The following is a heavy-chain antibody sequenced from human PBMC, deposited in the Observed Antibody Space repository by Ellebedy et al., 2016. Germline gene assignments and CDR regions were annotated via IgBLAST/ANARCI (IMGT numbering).Heavy chain of an antibody. V-gene: IGHV3-23*01. D-gene: IGHD2/OR15-2a*01. CDR2: IRGSGGST. CDR3: SKDLPVEVPIFGFYFGMDV. Sequence: GESLKISCAASGFTFSSYAMSWVRQAPGKGLEWVSSIRGSGGSTYYADSVKGRFTISRDNFNNTLSLQMSSLRAEDTAVYYCSKDLPVEVPIFGFYFGMDVWGQGTTVTVSS. CDR1: GFTFSSYA. J-gene: IGHJ6*02.